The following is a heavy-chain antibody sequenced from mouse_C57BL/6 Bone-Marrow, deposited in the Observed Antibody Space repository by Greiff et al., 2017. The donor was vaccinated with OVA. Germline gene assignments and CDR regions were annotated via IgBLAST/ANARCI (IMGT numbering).Heavy chain of an antibody. CDR2: IYPGDGDT. V-gene: IGHV1-82*01. Sequence: VQLQQSGPELVKPGASVKISCKASGYAFSSSWMNWVKQRPGKGLEWIGRIYPGDGDTNYNGKFKGKATLTADKSSSTAYMQLSSLTSEDSAVYFCARIYYYGSFYAMDYWGQGTSVTVSS. J-gene: IGHJ4*01. D-gene: IGHD1-1*01. CDR1: GYAFSSSW. CDR3: ARIYYYGSFYAMDY.